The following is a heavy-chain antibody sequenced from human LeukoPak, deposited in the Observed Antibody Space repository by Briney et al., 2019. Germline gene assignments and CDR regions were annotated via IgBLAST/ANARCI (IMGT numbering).Heavy chain of an antibody. D-gene: IGHD3-10*02. CDR1: GFTFSDYY. CDR2: ISSSSYI. J-gene: IGHJ6*04. V-gene: IGHV3-69-1*02. Sequence: GGSLRLSCAASGFTFSDYYMSWIRQAPGQGLEWVSSISSSSYIYYADSVKGRFTISRDNAKNSLYLQMNSLRAEDTAVYYCAELGITMIGGVWGKGTTVTISS. CDR3: AELGITMIGGV.